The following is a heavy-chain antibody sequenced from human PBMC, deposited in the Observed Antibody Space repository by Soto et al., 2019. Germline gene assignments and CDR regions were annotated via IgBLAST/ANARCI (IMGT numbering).Heavy chain of an antibody. CDR1: GFTFSTYT. V-gene: IGHV3-23*01. Sequence: GGSLRLSCAASGFTFSTYTMSWVRQPPGKGLEWVSAVLQTGSSTFYADSVKGRFTISRDNSKNTLYLQMNNLRAEDTAVYYCAKDFTPDGYWDFDYWGQGTLVTVSS. J-gene: IGHJ4*02. CDR2: VLQTGSST. CDR3: AKDFTPDGYWDFDY. D-gene: IGHD4-17*01.